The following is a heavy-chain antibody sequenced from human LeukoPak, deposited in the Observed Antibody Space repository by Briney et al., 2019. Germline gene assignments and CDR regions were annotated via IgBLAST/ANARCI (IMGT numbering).Heavy chain of an antibody. J-gene: IGHJ5*01. V-gene: IGHV1-2*02. CDR2: LNPNSGGT. CDR3: ARGGDIVVATPRGFDF. CDR1: GYTFTAYY. D-gene: IGHD2-2*01. Sequence: ASVKVSCKASGYTFTAYYIHWVRQAPGQGLEWMGWLNPNSGGTYFAQEFQDRVTVTRDTSINTAYMELTRLTSDDTAVYYCARGGDIVVATPRGFDFWGQGSLVTVSS.